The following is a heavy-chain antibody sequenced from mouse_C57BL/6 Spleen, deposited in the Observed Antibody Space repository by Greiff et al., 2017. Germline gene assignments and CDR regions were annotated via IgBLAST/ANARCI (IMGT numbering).Heavy chain of an antibody. V-gene: IGHV1-74*01. CDR1: GYTFTSYW. D-gene: IGHD1-1*01. J-gene: IGHJ2*01. CDR2: IHPSDSDT. Sequence: QVQLKQPGAELVKPGASVKVSCKASGYTFTSYWMHWVKQRPGQGLEWIGRIHPSDSDTNYNQKFKGKATLTVDKSSSTAYMQLSSLTSEDSAVYYCAIGDYYGSSSFDYWGQGTTLTVSS. CDR3: AIGDYYGSSSFDY.